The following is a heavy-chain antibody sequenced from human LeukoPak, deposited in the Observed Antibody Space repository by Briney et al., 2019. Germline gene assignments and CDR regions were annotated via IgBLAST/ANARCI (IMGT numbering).Heavy chain of an antibody. Sequence: GGSLRLSCAAAGYTFSSYAMSWVRQAPGKGLEWVSAISGSGGSTYYADSVKGRFTISRDNSKNTLYLQMNSLRAEDTAVYYCATCLRGLSSGYSFDYSGQGTLVTVSS. V-gene: IGHV3-23*01. D-gene: IGHD3-22*01. CDR3: ATCLRGLSSGYSFDY. J-gene: IGHJ4*02. CDR2: ISGSGGST. CDR1: GYTFSSYA.